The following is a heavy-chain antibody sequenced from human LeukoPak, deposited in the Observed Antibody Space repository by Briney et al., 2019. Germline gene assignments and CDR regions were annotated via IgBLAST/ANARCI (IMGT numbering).Heavy chain of an antibody. CDR2: IYHSGST. CDR3: ARDNELWFGEGYFDY. J-gene: IGHJ4*02. Sequence: PSETLSLTCAVSGGSISSSNWWSWVRQPPGKGLEWIGEIYHSGSTNYNPSLKSRVTISVDKSKNQFSLKLSSVTAADTAVYYCARDNELWFGEGYFDYWGQGTLVTVSS. CDR1: GGSISSSNW. V-gene: IGHV4-4*02. D-gene: IGHD3-10*01.